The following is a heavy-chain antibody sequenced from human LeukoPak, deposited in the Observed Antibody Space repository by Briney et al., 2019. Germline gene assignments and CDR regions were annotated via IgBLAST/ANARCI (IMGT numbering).Heavy chain of an antibody. CDR1: GGSISSYY. J-gene: IGHJ3*02. D-gene: IGHD3-9*01. CDR2: LSKSGNT. CDR3: ARARYVNSFYAFDI. Sequence: ASETLSLTCTVSGGSISSYYWSWIRLPPGKGLEWIGYLSKSGNTNYSPPLKSRVTIFGDTSKSQFFLKLSSVTAADTAMYYCARARYVNSFYAFDIWGQGTLVTVSS. V-gene: IGHV4-59*01.